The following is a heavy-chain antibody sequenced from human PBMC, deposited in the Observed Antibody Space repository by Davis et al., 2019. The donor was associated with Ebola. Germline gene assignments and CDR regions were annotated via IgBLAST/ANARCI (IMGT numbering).Heavy chain of an antibody. D-gene: IGHD2-2*01. CDR1: GFTFSSYA. V-gene: IGHV3-30-3*01. CDR2: ISYDGSNK. CDR3: ARAHCSSTSGLGDY. Sequence: GESLKISCAASGFTFSSYAMHWVRQAPGKGLEWVAVISYDGSNKYYADSVKGRFTISRDNSKNTLYLQMNSLRAEDTAVYYCARAHCSSTSGLGDYWGQGTLVTVSP. J-gene: IGHJ4*02.